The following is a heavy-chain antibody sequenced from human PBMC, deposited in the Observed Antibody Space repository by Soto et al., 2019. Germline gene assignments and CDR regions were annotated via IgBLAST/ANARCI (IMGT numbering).Heavy chain of an antibody. D-gene: IGHD3-22*01. J-gene: IGHJ3*02. Sequence: SETLSLTCAVSGGSISSGDYSWSWLRQPPGEGREWIGYIYYSGSTNYNPSLQSRVTISVDTSKNQFSLKLSSVTAADTAVYYCAGGDYYDSSGYYVAFDIWGQGTMVTVSS. CDR2: IYYSGST. CDR1: GGSISSGDYS. V-gene: IGHV4-61*08. CDR3: AGGDYYDSSGYYVAFDI.